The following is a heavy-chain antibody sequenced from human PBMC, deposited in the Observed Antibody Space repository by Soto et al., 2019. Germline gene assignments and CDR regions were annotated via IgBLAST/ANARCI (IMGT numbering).Heavy chain of an antibody. D-gene: IGHD3-9*01. CDR2: ISGSGGST. Sequence: EVQLLESGGGLVQPGGSLRLSCAASGFTFSSYAMSWVRQAPGKGLEWVSAISGSGGSTYYADSVKGRFTISRDNSKNTLYLQINSLRAEDTAVYYCAKDPVARDILMWPEPYYFDYWGQGTLVTVSS. CDR1: GFTFSSYA. J-gene: IGHJ4*02. V-gene: IGHV3-23*01. CDR3: AKDPVARDILMWPEPYYFDY.